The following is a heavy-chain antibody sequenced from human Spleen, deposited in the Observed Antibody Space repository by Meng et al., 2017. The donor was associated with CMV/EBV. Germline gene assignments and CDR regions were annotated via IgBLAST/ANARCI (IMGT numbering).Heavy chain of an antibody. J-gene: IGHJ5*02. D-gene: IGHD1-26*01. CDR2: IYHSGST. CDR1: GYSISSGYY. Sequence: ESLKISCTVSGYSISSGYYWGWIRQPPGKGLEWIGSIYHSGSTYYNPSLKSRVTISVDTSKNQFSLKLSSVTAADTAVYYCARGGSFWELLASWGQGTLVTVSS. CDR3: ARGGSFWELLAS. V-gene: IGHV4-38-2*02.